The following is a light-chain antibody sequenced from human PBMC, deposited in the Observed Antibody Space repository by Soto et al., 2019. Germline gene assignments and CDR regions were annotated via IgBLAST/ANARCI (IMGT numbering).Light chain of an antibody. CDR2: GAS. CDR1: QSVSSNY. Sequence: EIVLTQSPGTLSLSPGERATLSCRASQSVSSNYLAWYQQKPGQAPRLLIYGASSRATAIPDRFSGSGSGTDFALTISRLEPEDFEVYYCQQFGTSPPSTFGQGTRLEIK. J-gene: IGKJ5*01. V-gene: IGKV3-20*01. CDR3: QQFGTSPPST.